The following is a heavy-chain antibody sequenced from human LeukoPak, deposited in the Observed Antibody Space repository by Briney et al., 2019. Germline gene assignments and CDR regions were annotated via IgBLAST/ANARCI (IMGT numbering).Heavy chain of an antibody. D-gene: IGHD2-2*01. CDR1: GFTFSDYY. V-gene: IGHV3-11*01. CDR3: ARDRGYQLLTGWFDP. Sequence: GGSLRLSCAASGFTFSDYYMSWIRQAPGKGLEWVSYISSSGSTIYYADSVKGRFTISRDNAKNSLYLQMNSLRAEDTAVYYYARDRGYQLLTGWFDPWGQGTLVTVSS. J-gene: IGHJ5*02. CDR2: ISSSGSTI.